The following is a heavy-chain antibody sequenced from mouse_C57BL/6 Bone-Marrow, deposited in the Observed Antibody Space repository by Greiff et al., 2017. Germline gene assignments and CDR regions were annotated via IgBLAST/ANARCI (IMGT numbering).Heavy chain of an antibody. CDR3: GYGNYGY. Sequence: EVQVVESGGDLVKPGGSLKLSCAASGFTFSSYGMSWVRQTPDKRLEWVATISSGGSYTYYPDSVKGRFTISRDNAKNTLYLQMSSLKSEDTAMYYCGYGNYGYWGQGTTLTVSS. D-gene: IGHD2-1*01. V-gene: IGHV5-6*01. J-gene: IGHJ2*01. CDR2: ISSGGSYT. CDR1: GFTFSSYG.